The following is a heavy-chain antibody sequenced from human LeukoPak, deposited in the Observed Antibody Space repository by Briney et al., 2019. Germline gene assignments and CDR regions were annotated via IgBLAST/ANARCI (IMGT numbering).Heavy chain of an antibody. CDR2: ISGSGGST. CDR1: GFTFSSYA. D-gene: IGHD3-22*01. CDR3: AKSRYYYDSSGKYYYYYMDV. V-gene: IGHV3-23*01. Sequence: GGSLRLSCAASGFTFSSYAMSWVRQAPGKGLEWVSAISGSGGSTYYADSVKGRFTISRDNSKNTLYLQMNSLRAEDTAVYYCAKSRYYYDSSGKYYYYYMDVWGKGTTVTVSS. J-gene: IGHJ6*03.